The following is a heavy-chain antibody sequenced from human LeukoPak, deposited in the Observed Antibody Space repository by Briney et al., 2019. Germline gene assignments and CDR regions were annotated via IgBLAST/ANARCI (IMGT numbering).Heavy chain of an antibody. D-gene: IGHD3-22*01. V-gene: IGHV4-59*01. Sequence: SETLSLTCTVSGVSISSYYWSWIRQPPGKGLEWIGYIYYSGSTNYNPSLKSRVTISVDTSKNQFSLKLSSVTAADTAVYYCARVGYYDSSGYRTFAFDIWGQGTMVTVSS. CDR1: GVSISSYY. CDR3: ARVGYYDSSGYRTFAFDI. CDR2: IYYSGST. J-gene: IGHJ3*02.